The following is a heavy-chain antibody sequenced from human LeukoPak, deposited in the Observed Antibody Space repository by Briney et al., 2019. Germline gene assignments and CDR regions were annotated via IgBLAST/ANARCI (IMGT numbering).Heavy chain of an antibody. Sequence: SETLSLTCTVSGGSISSSSYYWGWIRQPPGKGLEWIGSIYYSGSTYYNPSLKSRVTILVDKSKNQFSLKLSSVTAADTALYFCARRRYDILTGPVDYWGQGTLVTVSS. CDR3: ARRRYDILTGPVDY. J-gene: IGHJ4*02. V-gene: IGHV4-39*07. CDR1: GGSISSSSYY. CDR2: IYYSGST. D-gene: IGHD3-9*01.